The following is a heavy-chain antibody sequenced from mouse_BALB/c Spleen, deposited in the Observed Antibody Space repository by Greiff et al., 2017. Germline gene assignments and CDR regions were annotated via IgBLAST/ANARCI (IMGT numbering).Heavy chain of an antibody. Sequence: EVKLVESGGGLVKPGGSLKLSCAASGFAFSSYDMSWVRQTPEKRLEWVAYISSGGGSTYYPDTVKGRFTISRDNAKNTLYLQMSSLKSEDTAMYYCARQNYGSSWFDYWGQGTTLTVSS. V-gene: IGHV5-12-1*01. CDR2: ISSGGGST. CDR1: GFAFSSYD. D-gene: IGHD1-1*01. J-gene: IGHJ2*01. CDR3: ARQNYGSSWFDY.